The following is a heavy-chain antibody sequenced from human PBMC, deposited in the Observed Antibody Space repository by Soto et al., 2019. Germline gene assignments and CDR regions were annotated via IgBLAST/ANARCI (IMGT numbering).Heavy chain of an antibody. D-gene: IGHD6-19*01. J-gene: IGHJ6*02. CDR1: GYSFTTYW. CDR3: ARVPDSSLGTMDV. CDR2: IFPGDSHT. V-gene: IGHV5-51*01. Sequence: GESLKISCKGSGYSFTTYWIGWVRQLPGQGLEWMGVIFPGDSHTRYSASFQGQVTMSADPSTNTAYGEWSSLKAADSAMYYCARVPDSSLGTMDVWGQGPTVTVSS.